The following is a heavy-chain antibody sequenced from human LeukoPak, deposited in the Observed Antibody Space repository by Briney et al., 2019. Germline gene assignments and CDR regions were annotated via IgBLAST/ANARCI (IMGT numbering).Heavy chain of an antibody. J-gene: IGHJ4*02. Sequence: ASVKVSCKASGYSFTDYYIHWVRHAPGQGLEWMGCINPHSGDTKYAQKFQARVTMTRDTSISTAYMELDRLRSDDTAVYFCAAGRWLRSGSDYWGQGTLVTVSS. CDR1: GYSFTDYY. D-gene: IGHD5-12*01. CDR2: INPHSGDT. CDR3: AAGRWLRSGSDY. V-gene: IGHV1-2*02.